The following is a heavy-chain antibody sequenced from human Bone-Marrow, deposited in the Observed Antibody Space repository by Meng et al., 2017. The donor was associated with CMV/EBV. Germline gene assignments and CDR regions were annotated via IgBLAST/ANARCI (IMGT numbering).Heavy chain of an antibody. J-gene: IGHJ4*02. CDR2: IKQDGSEK. CDR3: ARGGGYYDFWSGYWLDY. CDR1: GFTFSSYW. D-gene: IGHD3-3*01. Sequence: SCAASGFTFSSYWMSWVRQAPGKGLEWVANIKQDGSEKYYVDSVKGRFTISRDNAKNSLYRQMNSMRAEDTAVYYSARGGGYYDFWSGYWLDYWGQATLATSSS. V-gene: IGHV3-7*01.